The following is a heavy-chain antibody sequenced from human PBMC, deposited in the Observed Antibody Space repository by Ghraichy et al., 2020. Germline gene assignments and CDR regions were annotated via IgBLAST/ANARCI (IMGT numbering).Heavy chain of an antibody. J-gene: IGHJ4*02. CDR1: GFTFSDYY. Sequence: GGYLRLSCAASGFTFSDYYMSWIRQAPGKGLEWVSYISSSSSYTNYADSVKGRFTISRDNAKNSLYLQMNSLRAEDTAVYYCARDGGMATSDYWGQGTLVTVSS. V-gene: IGHV3-11*05. CDR2: ISSSSSYT. CDR3: ARDGGMATSDY. D-gene: IGHD5-24*01.